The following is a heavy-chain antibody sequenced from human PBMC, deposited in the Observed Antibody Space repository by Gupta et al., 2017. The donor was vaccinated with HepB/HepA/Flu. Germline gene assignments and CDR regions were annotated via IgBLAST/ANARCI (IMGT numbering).Heavy chain of an antibody. CDR3: AKDKSSRGSGSPGSFDY. CDR1: GFTFRSYA. D-gene: IGHD3-10*01. V-gene: IGHV3-23*01. CDR2: ISGSGGST. J-gene: IGHJ4*02. Sequence: EVQLLASGGGLVQPGGSLRLSCAASGFTFRSYAMSWVRQAPGKGLEWVSAISGSGGSTYYADSVKGRFTISRDNSKNTLYLQMNSLRAEDTAVYYCAKDKSSRGSGSPGSFDYWGQGTLVTVSS.